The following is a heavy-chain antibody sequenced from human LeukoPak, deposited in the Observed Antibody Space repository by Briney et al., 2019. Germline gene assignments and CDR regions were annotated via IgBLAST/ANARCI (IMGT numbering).Heavy chain of an antibody. CDR2: IIPILGTA. V-gene: IGHV1-69*13. J-gene: IGHJ4*02. CDR1: GGTFSSYA. D-gene: IGHD3-10*01. CDR3: ARDYGSGSYYYKFDY. Sequence: GASVKVSCKASGGTFSSYAISWVRQAPGQGLEWMGGIIPILGTANYAQKFQGRVTITADESTSTAYMELSSLRSEDTAVYYCARDYGSGSYYYKFDYWGQGTLVTVSS.